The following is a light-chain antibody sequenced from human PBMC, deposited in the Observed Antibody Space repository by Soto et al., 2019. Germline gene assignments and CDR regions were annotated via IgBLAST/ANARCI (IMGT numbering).Light chain of an antibody. CDR1: QSVSSY. V-gene: IGKV3-11*01. Sequence: EIVLTQSPATLSLSPGESATLSCRASQSVSSYLAWYQQKPGQAPRLLIYDASNRATGIPARFSGSGSGTDFTLTISILEPEDFAVYYCQQRSNWPPATFGQGTKLEIK. CDR2: DAS. J-gene: IGKJ2*01. CDR3: QQRSNWPPAT.